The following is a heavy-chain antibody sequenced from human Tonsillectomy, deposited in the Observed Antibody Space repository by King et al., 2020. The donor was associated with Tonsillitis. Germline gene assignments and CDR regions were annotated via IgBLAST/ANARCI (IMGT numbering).Heavy chain of an antibody. CDR2: IYYSGSP. V-gene: IGHV4-30-4*01. J-gene: IGHJ5*02. Sequence: VQLQESGPGLVKPSQTLSLTCTVSGGSISSGGYYWSWIRQPPGKGLEWIGYIYYSGSPHYNPSLKSRVTISVDTSKNQFSLRLSSVTAADTAVYYCARWKVRGVIITDVDPWGQGTLVTVSS. CDR1: GGSISSGGYY. CDR3: ARWKVRGVIITDVDP. D-gene: IGHD3-10*01.